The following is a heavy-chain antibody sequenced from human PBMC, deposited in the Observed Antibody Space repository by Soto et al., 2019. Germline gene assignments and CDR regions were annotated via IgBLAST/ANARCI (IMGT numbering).Heavy chain of an antibody. J-gene: IGHJ6*02. D-gene: IGHD3-3*01. CDR2: IYPGDSDT. CDR3: ARLDYDFWSGYLGPYYYYYGMDV. V-gene: IGHV5-51*01. Sequence: GESLKISCKGSGYSFTSYWIGCVRQMHGKGLEWMGIIYPGDSDTRYSPSFQGQVTISADKSISTAYLQWSSLKASDTAMYYCARLDYDFWSGYLGPYYYYYGMDVWGQGTTVTVSS. CDR1: GYSFTSYW.